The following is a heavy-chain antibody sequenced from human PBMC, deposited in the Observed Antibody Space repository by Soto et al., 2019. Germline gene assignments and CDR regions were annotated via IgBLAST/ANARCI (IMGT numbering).Heavy chain of an antibody. CDR1: GVTFSSYA. V-gene: IGHV1-69*13. CDR2: IIPIFGTA. J-gene: IGHJ4*02. CDR3: ARRIEASRGLVGASTLFFDY. D-gene: IGHD1-26*01. Sequence: SVKFSCKSSGVTFSSYAISWVRQAPGQGLEWMGGIIPIFGTANYAQKFQGRVTITADESTSTAYMELSSLRSEDTAVYYCARRIEASRGLVGASTLFFDYWGQGHLGTLS.